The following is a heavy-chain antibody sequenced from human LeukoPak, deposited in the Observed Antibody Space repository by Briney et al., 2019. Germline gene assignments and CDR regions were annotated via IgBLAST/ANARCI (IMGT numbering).Heavy chain of an antibody. D-gene: IGHD6-13*01. CDR3: AKDREVWWQQLAALDY. CDR2: ISGSGGST. J-gene: IGHJ4*02. V-gene: IGHV3-23*01. CDR1: GFTFSSYA. Sequence: GGSLRLSCAASGFTFSSYAMSWVRQAPGKGLEWVSAISGSGGSTYYADSVKDRFTISRDNSKNTLYLQMNSLRAEDTAVYYCAKDREVWWQQLAALDYWGQGTLVTVSS.